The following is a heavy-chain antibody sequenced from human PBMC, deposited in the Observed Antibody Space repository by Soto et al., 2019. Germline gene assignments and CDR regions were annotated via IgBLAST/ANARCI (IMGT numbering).Heavy chain of an antibody. Sequence: GGSLRLSCAVSGFTFSSHGMQWVRQAPGKGLEWVAVIALDGSVSYYTDSVKGRFTVSRDNSKSILYLQMNSLRAEDTAVYYCATEFRHDNWFFEHWGQGTQVTVSS. D-gene: IGHD3-22*01. CDR2: IALDGSVS. J-gene: IGHJ4*02. CDR3: ATEFRHDNWFFEH. CDR1: GFTFSSHG. V-gene: IGHV3-30*03.